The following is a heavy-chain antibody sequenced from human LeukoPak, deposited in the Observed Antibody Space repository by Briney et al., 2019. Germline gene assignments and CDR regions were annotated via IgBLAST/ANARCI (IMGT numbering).Heavy chain of an antibody. Sequence: SETLSLTCTVSGGSISSYYWNWIRQPPGKGLEWIGYIYYSGTTNYNPSLKSRVSMSVDTSKNQFSLKLSSVTAADTAVYYCARDPRGGYYFDYWGQGTLVTVSS. CDR1: GGSISSYY. D-gene: IGHD3-16*01. J-gene: IGHJ4*02. CDR3: ARDPRGGYYFDY. V-gene: IGHV4-59*01. CDR2: IYYSGTT.